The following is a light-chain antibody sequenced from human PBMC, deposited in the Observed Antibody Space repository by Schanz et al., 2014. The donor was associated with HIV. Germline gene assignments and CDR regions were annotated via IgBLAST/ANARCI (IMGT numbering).Light chain of an antibody. CDR3: QQYANSVT. CDR2: WAS. Sequence: DIVMTQSPDSLAVSLGERATINCKSSQSVLFRSNNKNHLAWYQQKPGQPPKVLIYWASTRDSGVPDRFSGSGSGTDFTLTISRLDPEDFAVYYCQQYANSVTFGGGATVEIK. CDR1: QSVLFRSNNKNH. J-gene: IGKJ4*01. V-gene: IGKV4-1*01.